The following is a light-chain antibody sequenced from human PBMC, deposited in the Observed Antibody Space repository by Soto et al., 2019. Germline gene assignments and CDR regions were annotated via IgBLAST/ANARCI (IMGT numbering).Light chain of an antibody. CDR2: DVS. CDR3: SSYTSSSTLV. Sequence: SVLTRAAYVSRSPGQSITITSTGTGSDVGGYNYVSWYQQHPGKAPKLMIYDVSNRPSGVSNRFSGSKSGNTASLTISGLQAEDEADYYCSSYTSSSTLVFGGGTKVTVL. V-gene: IGLV2-14*01. CDR1: GSDVGGYNY. J-gene: IGLJ2*01.